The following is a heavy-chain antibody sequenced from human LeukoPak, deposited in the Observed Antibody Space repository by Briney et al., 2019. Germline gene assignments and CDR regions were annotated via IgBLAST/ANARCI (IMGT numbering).Heavy chain of an antibody. J-gene: IGHJ3*02. D-gene: IGHD2-15*01. CDR3: ARGRYCSADICSGGDAFDI. CDR2: IYTRGST. V-gene: IGHV4-4*07. Sequence: SETLSLTCTVSGGSINNYYWSWIRQPAGKGREWIGRIYTRGSTNYNPSLKSRVTMSVDPSKNQFSLKLSSVTAADTAVYYCARGRYCSADICSGGDAFDIWGQGTMVSVSS. CDR1: GGSINNYY.